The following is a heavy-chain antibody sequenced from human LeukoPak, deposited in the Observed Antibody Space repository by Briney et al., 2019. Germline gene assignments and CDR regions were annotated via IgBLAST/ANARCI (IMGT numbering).Heavy chain of an antibody. CDR1: GFTFSSYW. D-gene: IGHD3-3*02. Sequence: PGGSLRLSCAASGFTFSSYWMGWVRQAPGKGLEWVANIRQDGGEKNYVDSVKGRFTISRDNAKNSLYLQMNSLRAEDTAVYYCTRDWTIALGKELEDYWGQGTLVTVSS. CDR2: IRQDGGEK. V-gene: IGHV3-7*04. CDR3: TRDWTIALGKELEDY. J-gene: IGHJ4*02.